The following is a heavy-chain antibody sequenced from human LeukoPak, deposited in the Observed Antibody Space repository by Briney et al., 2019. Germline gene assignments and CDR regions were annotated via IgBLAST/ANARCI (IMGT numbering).Heavy chain of an antibody. CDR1: GVTFSSYC. CDR2: ISSSSNYI. V-gene: IGHV3-21*01. CDR3: ERDLSAGVVVAGASDY. J-gene: IGHJ4*02. Sequence: GGSLRLSCAASGVTFSSYCMNWVRQAPGKGLEWVSSISSSSNYIYYPDSVKGRSTISKTNAKNSSYLQINIPAAEATAVYCSERDLSAGVVVAGASDYWGQGTLVTVLS. D-gene: IGHD2-15*01.